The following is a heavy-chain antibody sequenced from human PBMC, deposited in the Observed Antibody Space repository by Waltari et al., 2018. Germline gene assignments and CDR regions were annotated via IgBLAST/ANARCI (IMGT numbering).Heavy chain of an antibody. CDR2: ISYDGSKQ. D-gene: IGHD5-12*01. V-gene: IGHV3-30*18. Sequence: QVQLVESGGGVVQPGRSLRLSCAASVFTLSVYGIHWIRQAPGKGLEWVSFISYDGSKQYSADSVKGRITMSRDNSKNTVDLQMNSLRPEDTAVYYCAKDQSGVFPNYFDSWGHGTLVTVSS. J-gene: IGHJ4*01. CDR1: VFTLSVYG. CDR3: AKDQSGVFPNYFDS.